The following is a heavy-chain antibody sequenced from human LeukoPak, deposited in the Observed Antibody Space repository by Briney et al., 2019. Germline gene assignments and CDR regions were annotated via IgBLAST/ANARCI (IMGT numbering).Heavy chain of an antibody. Sequence: QPGGSLRLSCAASGFTFSSYAMSGVRQAPGKGLEWVSAITGCCGSTYYADSVKGRFTISRDNSKNTLYLQMNSLRAEDTAVYYCAKDVGSSSPHFDYWGQGTLVTVSS. D-gene: IGHD6-6*01. J-gene: IGHJ4*02. V-gene: IGHV3-23*01. CDR2: ITGCCGST. CDR3: AKDVGSSSPHFDY. CDR1: GFTFSSYA.